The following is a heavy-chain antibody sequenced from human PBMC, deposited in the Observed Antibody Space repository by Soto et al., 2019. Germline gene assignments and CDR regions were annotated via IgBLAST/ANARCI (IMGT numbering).Heavy chain of an antibody. CDR1: GFTVSNYA. Sequence: GGSLRLSCAASGFTVSNYAMNWVRQAPGRGLEWVSVISDSGGYTKYADSVKGRFTISRDNSKNTLYLQMNSLRAEDTAVYYCAKDAAVGSSAPDAFDIWGQGTLVTVSS. CDR3: AKDAAVGSSAPDAFDI. CDR2: ISDSGGYT. J-gene: IGHJ3*02. D-gene: IGHD2-2*01. V-gene: IGHV3-23*01.